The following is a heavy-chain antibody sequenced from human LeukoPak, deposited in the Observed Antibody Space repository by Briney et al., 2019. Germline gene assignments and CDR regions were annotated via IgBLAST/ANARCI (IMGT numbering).Heavy chain of an antibody. CDR2: ISGSGGST. CDR1: GFTFRNYG. D-gene: IGHD4-17*01. J-gene: IGHJ4*02. V-gene: IGHV3-23*01. Sequence: GGSLRLTCTTSGFTFRNYGMTWVRQAPGKGLEWVSAISGSGGSTYYADSVKGRFTISRDNSKNTLYLQVNSLRAEDTAVYYCAKQTTFYGDSDYFDYWGQGTLVTVSS. CDR3: AKQTTFYGDSDYFDY.